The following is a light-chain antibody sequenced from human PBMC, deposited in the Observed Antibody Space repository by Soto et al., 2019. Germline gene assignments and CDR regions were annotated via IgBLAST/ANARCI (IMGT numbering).Light chain of an antibody. CDR1: QDIRNF. Sequence: DIQMTQSPTSLSASVGDRVTITCRASQDIRNFVAWYQQKPGQAPKLLIYDASTLQSGVPSRFSGSGSGTDFTLTINSLQPEDVETYSCQKYSSVPVFGPGTKVEIK. J-gene: IGKJ3*01. V-gene: IGKV1-27*01. CDR3: QKYSSVPV. CDR2: DAS.